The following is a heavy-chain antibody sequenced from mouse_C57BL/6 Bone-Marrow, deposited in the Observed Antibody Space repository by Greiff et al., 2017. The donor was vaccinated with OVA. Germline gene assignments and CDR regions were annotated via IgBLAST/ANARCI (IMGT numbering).Heavy chain of an antibody. J-gene: IGHJ2*01. CDR1: GFSLTSYG. CDR3: ARGDEKDYYFDY. D-gene: IGHD3-3*01. CDR2: IWSGGST. V-gene: IGHV2-2*01. Sequence: QVQLQQSGPGLVQPSQSLSITCTVSGFSLTSYGVHWVRQSPGKGLEWLGVIWSGGSTDYNAAFISRLSISKDNSKSQVFFKMNSLQADDTAIYYCARGDEKDYYFDYWGQGTTLTVSS.